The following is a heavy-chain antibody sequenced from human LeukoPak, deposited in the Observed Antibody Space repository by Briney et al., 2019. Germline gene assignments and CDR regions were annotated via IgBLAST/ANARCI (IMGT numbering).Heavy chain of an antibody. CDR2: IKQDGSEK. V-gene: IGHV3-7*01. D-gene: IGHD1-14*01. Sequence: GGSLRLSCAASGFTFSDCWMSWVRHAPGKRQERVANIKQDGSEKYYVDSVKGRFTISRDNAKNSLYLQMNSLRAEDTAVYYCARDSGIRGSYYFDSWGQGTLVTVSS. CDR1: GFTFSDCW. CDR3: ARDSGIRGSYYFDS. J-gene: IGHJ4*02.